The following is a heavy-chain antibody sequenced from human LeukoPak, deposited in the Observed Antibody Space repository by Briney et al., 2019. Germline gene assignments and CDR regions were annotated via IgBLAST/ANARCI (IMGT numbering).Heavy chain of an antibody. CDR3: ARGSDWPYFDN. D-gene: IGHD6-19*01. CDR1: GGSFSSNF. Sequence: PSETLSLTCTVSGGSFSSNFWSWIRQPPGKGLEWIGFISNSGNTNYNPSLKSRIIISVDTSKNQFSLRLRSVSAADTAVYYCARGSDWPYFDNWGQGTLVTVSS. J-gene: IGHJ4*02. CDR2: ISNSGNT. V-gene: IGHV4-59*01.